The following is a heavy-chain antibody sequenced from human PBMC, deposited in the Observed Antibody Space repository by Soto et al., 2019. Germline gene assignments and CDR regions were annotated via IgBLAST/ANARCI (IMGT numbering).Heavy chain of an antibody. CDR1: GFTFSSYA. CDR3: AREGPYYYGMDV. CDR2: ISYDGSNK. Sequence: LRLSCAASGFTFSSYAMHWVRQAPGKGLEWVAVISYDGSNKYYADSVKGRFTISRDNSKNTLYLQMNSLRAEDTAVYYCAREGPYYYGMDVWGQGTTVTVSS. J-gene: IGHJ6*02. V-gene: IGHV3-30-3*01.